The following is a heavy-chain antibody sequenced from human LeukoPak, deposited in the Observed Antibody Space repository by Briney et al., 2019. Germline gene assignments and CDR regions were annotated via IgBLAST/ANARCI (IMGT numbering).Heavy chain of an antibody. Sequence: ASVKVSCKASGYTFTSYYMHWVRQAPGQGLAWMGIINPSGGSTSYAQKFQGRVTMTRDTSTSTVYMELSSLRSEDTAVYYCATDSGNKEIDYWGQGTLVTVSS. CDR3: ATDSGNKEIDY. D-gene: IGHD1-26*01. V-gene: IGHV1-46*01. CDR1: GYTFTSYY. CDR2: INPSGGST. J-gene: IGHJ4*02.